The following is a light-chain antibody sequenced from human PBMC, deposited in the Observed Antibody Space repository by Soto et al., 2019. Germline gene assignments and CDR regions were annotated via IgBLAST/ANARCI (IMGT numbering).Light chain of an antibody. CDR1: QAINTY. V-gene: IGKV1-39*01. J-gene: IGKJ5*01. CDR3: QQSYSTLLIT. Sequence: DIQMTQSPSFLSASVGDRFTISCRASQAINTYLNWYQQKPGKAPKLLIYGTSDLQNGVPSRFSGGGSGTDFTLTISSLQPEDFATYYCQQSYSTLLITFGQGTRLEV. CDR2: GTS.